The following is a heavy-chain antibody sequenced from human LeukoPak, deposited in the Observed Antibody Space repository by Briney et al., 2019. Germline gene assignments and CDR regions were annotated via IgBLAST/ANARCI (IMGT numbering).Heavy chain of an antibody. CDR2: IYYSGST. J-gene: IGHJ6*02. V-gene: IGHV4-61*01. CDR3: ARESRRYNWNDLSYYYYGMDV. CDR1: GGSVSSGSYY. D-gene: IGHD1-1*01. Sequence: SSETLSLTCTVSGGSVSSGSYYWSWIRQPPGKGLEWIGYIYYSGSTNYNPSLKSRVTISVDTSKNQFSLKLSSVTAADTAVYYCARESRRYNWNDLSYYYYGMDVWGQGTTVTVSS.